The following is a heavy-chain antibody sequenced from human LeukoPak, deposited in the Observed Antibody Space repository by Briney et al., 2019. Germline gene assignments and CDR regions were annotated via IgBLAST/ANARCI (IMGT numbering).Heavy chain of an antibody. D-gene: IGHD2-15*01. CDR2: IYYSGST. J-gene: IGHJ4*02. CDR1: GGSLSSYY. V-gene: IGHV4-59*08. Sequence: SETLSLTCTVSGGSLSSYYWSWIRQPPGKGLEWIGYIYYSGSTNYNPSLKSRVTISVDTSKNQFSLKLSSVTAADTAVYYCARLAVVNLNPNDYWGQGTLVTVSS. CDR3: ARLAVVNLNPNDY.